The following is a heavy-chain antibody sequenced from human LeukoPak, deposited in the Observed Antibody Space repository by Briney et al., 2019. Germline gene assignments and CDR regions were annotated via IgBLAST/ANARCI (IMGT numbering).Heavy chain of an antibody. CDR3: AKALLPYFDWYFDY. J-gene: IGHJ4*02. D-gene: IGHD3-9*01. CDR1: GFTFKSYA. CDR2: ISGSGETT. V-gene: IGHV3-23*01. Sequence: GGSLRLSCAASGFTFKSYAINWVRQAPGKGLEWVSDISGSGETTHYADSVKGRFTVSRDNSKNTLYLQMNSLRAEDTAVYYCAKALLPYFDWYFDYWGQGTLVTVSS.